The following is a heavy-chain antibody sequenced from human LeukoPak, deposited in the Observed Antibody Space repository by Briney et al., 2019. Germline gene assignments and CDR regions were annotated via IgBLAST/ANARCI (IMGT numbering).Heavy chain of an antibody. CDR2: INPNSGGT. V-gene: IGHV1-2*02. CDR1: GYTFTGYY. CDR3: ARDILPGFDY. D-gene: IGHD1-14*01. J-gene: IGHJ4*02. Sequence: ASVKVSCKASGYTFTGYYMHWVRQAPGQGLEWMGWINPNSGGTNYAQKFQGRVTITTDESTSTAYMELSSLRSEDTAVYYCARDILPGFDYWGQGTLVTVSS.